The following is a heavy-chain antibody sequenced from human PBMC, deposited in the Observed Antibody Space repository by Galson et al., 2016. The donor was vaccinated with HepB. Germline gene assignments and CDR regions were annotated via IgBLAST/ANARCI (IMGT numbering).Heavy chain of an antibody. CDR3: ARHDYYDASGYSVTSDIFDI. Sequence: SETLSLTCTVSGGSIGFYYWSWIRQHPGKGLEWIGYIYSTGRTNYNPPPKSRVTISVDMSKKQFSLKLSSVTAADTAVYYCARHDYYDASGYSVTSDIFDIWGQGTMVTVSS. CDR1: GGSIGFYY. D-gene: IGHD3-22*01. V-gene: IGHV4-59*01. CDR2: IYSTGRT. J-gene: IGHJ3*02.